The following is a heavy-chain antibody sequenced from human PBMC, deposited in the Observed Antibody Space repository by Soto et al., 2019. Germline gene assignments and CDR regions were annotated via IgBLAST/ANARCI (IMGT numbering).Heavy chain of an antibody. J-gene: IGHJ3*02. CDR3: AKEYPAEDDYIWGRDMDAFDI. V-gene: IGHV3-30*18. CDR2: ISYDGSNK. Sequence: GGSLRLSCAASGFTFSSYGMHWVRQAPGKGLEWVAVISYDGSNKYYADSVKGRFTISRDNSKNTLYLQMNSLRAEDTAVYYCAKEYPAEDDYIWGRDMDAFDIWGQGTMVTVSS. D-gene: IGHD3-16*01. CDR1: GFTFSSYG.